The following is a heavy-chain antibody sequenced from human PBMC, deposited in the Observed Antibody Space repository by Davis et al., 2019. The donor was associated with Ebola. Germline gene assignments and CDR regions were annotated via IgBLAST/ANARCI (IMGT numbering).Heavy chain of an antibody. CDR1: GFTFSSYG. V-gene: IGHV3-23*01. J-gene: IGHJ4*02. CDR2: VIDTGGGT. CDR3: AKGVIAAAPNDY. Sequence: GESLKISCVASGFTFSSYGMAWVRQAPGTGLEWVSAVIDTGGGTYYADSVKGRFTISRDNSKNTMYLQMNSLRAEDTAVYYCAKGVIAAAPNDYWGQGTLVTVSS. D-gene: IGHD6-13*01.